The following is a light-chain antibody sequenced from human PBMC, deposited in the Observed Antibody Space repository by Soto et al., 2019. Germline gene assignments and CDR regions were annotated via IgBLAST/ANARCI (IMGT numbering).Light chain of an antibody. CDR1: KGISNY. J-gene: IGKJ4*01. CDR2: AAS. CDR3: QKYNIAPRT. V-gene: IGKV1-27*01. Sequence: DVQMTQAPSSLSASVGDRVTITCRASKGISNYLAWYQQKPGKVPKLLIYAASILQSGVPSRFSGSGSGTDFTLTISSMQPEDVATYSCQKYNIAPRTFGGGTKVEIK.